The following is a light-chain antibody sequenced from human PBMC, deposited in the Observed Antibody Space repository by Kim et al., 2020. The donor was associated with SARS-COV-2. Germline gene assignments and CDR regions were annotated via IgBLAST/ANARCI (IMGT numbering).Light chain of an antibody. CDR2: TAS. J-gene: IGKJ2*01. Sequence: SACVGQRVTISCRASQGFRICLPWYEQTPGKAHKLLIYTASSLQSGVPSMFSGYGSGTDFTLPISSLQPGDFATYYCQQAKSPPYTFGKGTKLDI. CDR1: QGFRIC. V-gene: IGKV1-12*01. CDR3: QQAKSPPYT.